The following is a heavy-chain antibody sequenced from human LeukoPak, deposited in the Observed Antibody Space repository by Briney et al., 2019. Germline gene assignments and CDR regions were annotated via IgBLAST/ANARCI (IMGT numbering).Heavy chain of an antibody. D-gene: IGHD1-26*01. CDR3: ARDGSYYRDWFDP. CDR2: IYHSGTT. Sequence: SETLSLTCTVSGYSINSGYYWGWIRQPPGKGLEWIAIIYHSGTTYYNPSLKSRVTISVDTSENQFSLKLNSVTAADTAVYYCARDGSYYRDWFDPWGQGTLVTVS. V-gene: IGHV4-38-2*02. CDR1: GYSINSGYY. J-gene: IGHJ5*02.